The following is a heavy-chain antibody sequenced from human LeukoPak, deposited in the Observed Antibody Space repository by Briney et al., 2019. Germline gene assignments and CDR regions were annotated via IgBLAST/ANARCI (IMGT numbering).Heavy chain of an antibody. D-gene: IGHD5-24*01. CDR2: ISGSGGST. CDR3: AKRQVEMATMCLDY. J-gene: IGHJ4*02. CDR1: GFTFSSYG. Sequence: GGPLRLSCAASGFTFSSYGMSWVRQAPGKGLEWVSAISGSGGSTYYADSVKGRFTISRDNSKNTLYLQMNSLRAEDTAVYYCAKRQVEMATMCLDYWGQGTLVTVSS. V-gene: IGHV3-23*01.